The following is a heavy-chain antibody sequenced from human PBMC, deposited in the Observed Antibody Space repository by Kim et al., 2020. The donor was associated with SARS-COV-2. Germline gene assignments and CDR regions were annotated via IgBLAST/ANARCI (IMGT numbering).Heavy chain of an antibody. D-gene: IGHD3-10*01. Sequence: SETLSLTCAVYGGSFSGYYWSWIRQPPGKGLEWIGEINHSGSTNYNPSLKSRVTISVDTSKNQFSLKLSSVTAADTAVYYCARGTGVLLWFGEGMCAFDIWGQGTMVTVSS. CDR1: GGSFSGYY. J-gene: IGHJ3*02. V-gene: IGHV4-34*01. CDR2: INHSGST. CDR3: ARGTGVLLWFGEGMCAFDI.